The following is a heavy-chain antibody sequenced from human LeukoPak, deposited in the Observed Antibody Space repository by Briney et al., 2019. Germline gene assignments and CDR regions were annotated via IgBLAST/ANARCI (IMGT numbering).Heavy chain of an antibody. CDR2: IYHSGST. V-gene: IGHV4-59*01. CDR3: ARDGYSGNDGL. Sequence: SSETLSLTCTVSGGSISSYCWSWIRQPPGKGLEWIGYIYHSGSTNYNPSLTSRVTISVDTSKNQFSLKLSSVTAADTAVYYCARDGYSGNDGLWGQGTLVTVSS. D-gene: IGHD5-12*01. CDR1: GGSISSYC. J-gene: IGHJ4*02.